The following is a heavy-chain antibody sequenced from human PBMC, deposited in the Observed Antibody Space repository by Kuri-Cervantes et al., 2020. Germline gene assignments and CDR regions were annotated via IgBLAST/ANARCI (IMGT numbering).Heavy chain of an antibody. J-gene: IGHJ4*02. CDR2: IYPGDSDT. V-gene: IGHV5-51*01. Sequence: GESLKISCKGSGYSLTSYWIGWVRQMPGKGLEWMGIIYPGDSDTRYSPSFQGQVTISADKSISTAYLQWSSLKASDTAMYYCARIRITMVRGVIARRYYFDYWGQGTLVTVSS. CDR3: ARIRITMVRGVIARRYYFDY. CDR1: GYSLTSYW. D-gene: IGHD3-10*01.